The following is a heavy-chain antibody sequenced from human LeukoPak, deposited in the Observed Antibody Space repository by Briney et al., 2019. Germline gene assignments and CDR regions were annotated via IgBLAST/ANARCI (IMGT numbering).Heavy chain of an antibody. CDR1: GFTFSSYW. J-gene: IGHJ4*02. CDR2: INSDGSST. D-gene: IGHD1-1*01. CDR3: ARALLGSNWKIFDY. V-gene: IGHV3-74*01. Sequence: GGSLRLSCAASGFTFSSYWMHWVRQASGKGLVWVSRINSDGSSTSYADSVKGRFTISRDNSKNTLYLQMNSLRAEDTSVYYCARALLGSNWKIFDYWGQGTLVTVSS.